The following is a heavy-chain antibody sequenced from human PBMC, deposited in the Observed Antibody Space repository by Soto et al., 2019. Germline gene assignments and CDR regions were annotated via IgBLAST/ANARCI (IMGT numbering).Heavy chain of an antibody. D-gene: IGHD2-21*02. CDR2: IWHDGSNE. CDR3: ARDDVSMVTTLLDY. J-gene: IGHJ4*02. V-gene: IGHV3-33*01. CDR1: GFPFNNYA. Sequence: VGSLRLSCAASGFPFNNYAMHWFRQAPGKVLEWVAVIWHDGSNEHYADSLKGRFRIARDNSNNTLYLQMNSLRGEDTALYYCARDDVSMVTTLLDYWGLGTLVTASS.